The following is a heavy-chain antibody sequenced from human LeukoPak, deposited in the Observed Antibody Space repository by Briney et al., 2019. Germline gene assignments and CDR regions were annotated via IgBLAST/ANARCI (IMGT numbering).Heavy chain of an antibody. CDR2: INPNSGGT. CDR3: ARVGDSSGYYYNY. D-gene: IGHD3-22*01. J-gene: IGHJ4*02. V-gene: IGHV1-2*02. CDR1: GYTFTGYY. Sequence: ASVKVSCKASGYTFTGYYMHWVRQAPGQRLEWMGWINPNSGGTNYAQKFQGRVTMTGDTSISTAYMELSRLRSDDTAVYYCARVGDSSGYYYNYWGQGTLVTVSS.